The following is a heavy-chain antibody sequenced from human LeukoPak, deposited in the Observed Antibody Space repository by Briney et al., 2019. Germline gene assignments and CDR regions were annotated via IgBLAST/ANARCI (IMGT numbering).Heavy chain of an antibody. D-gene: IGHD2-2*01. CDR3: AREPYCSSTSCYEGTYPDYYYYGMDV. CDR2: VSGYNAKT. J-gene: IGHJ6*02. Sequence: SVKVSCKTSGYPFTHYYITWVRQAPGQGLEWMGWVSGYNAKTSYAQKLQGRVTMTTDTSTSTAYMELRSLRSDDTAVYYCAREPYCSSTSCYEGTYPDYYYYGMDVWGQGTTVTVSS. V-gene: IGHV1-18*01. CDR1: GYPFTHYY.